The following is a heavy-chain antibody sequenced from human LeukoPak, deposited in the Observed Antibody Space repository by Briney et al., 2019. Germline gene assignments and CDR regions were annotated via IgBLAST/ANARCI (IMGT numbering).Heavy chain of an antibody. V-gene: IGHV4-38-2*02. CDR1: GYSISSGYY. J-gene: IGHJ5*02. Sequence: SETLSLTCTVSGYSISSGYYWGWIRQPPGKGLEWIGSIYHSGSTYYNLSLKSRVTISVDTSKNQFSLKLSSVTAADTAVYYCARARMIVVVIPITNWFDPWGQGTLVTVSS. CDR2: IYHSGST. D-gene: IGHD3-22*01. CDR3: ARARMIVVVIPITNWFDP.